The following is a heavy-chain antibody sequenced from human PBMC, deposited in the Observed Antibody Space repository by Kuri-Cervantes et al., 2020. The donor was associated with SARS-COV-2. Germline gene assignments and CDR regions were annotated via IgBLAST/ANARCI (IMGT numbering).Heavy chain of an antibody. J-gene: IGHJ4*02. D-gene: IGHD6-13*01. CDR2: IYSGGST. V-gene: IGHV3-53*01. Sequence: GGSLRLSCAASGFTVSSNYMSWVRQAPGKGLEWVSVIYSGGSTYYADSVKGRFTISRDNSKNTLYLQMNSLRAEDTAVYYCARGSVPGGYYFDSWGQGTLVTVSS. CDR3: ARGSVPGGYYFDS. CDR1: GFTVSSNY.